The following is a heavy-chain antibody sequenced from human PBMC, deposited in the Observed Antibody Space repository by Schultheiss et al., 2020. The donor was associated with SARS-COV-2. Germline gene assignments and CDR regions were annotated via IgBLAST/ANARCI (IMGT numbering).Heavy chain of an antibody. J-gene: IGHJ6*02. D-gene: IGHD3-3*01. Sequence: GESLKISCAASGFTFSSYWMHWVRQAPGKGLVWVSRINSDGSSTSYADSVKGRFTISRDNAKNSLYLQMNSLRAEDTAVYYCARGSGIYDFWSGYPYQYYGMDVWGQGTTVTVSS. CDR2: INSDGSST. CDR1: GFTFSSYW. V-gene: IGHV3-74*01. CDR3: ARGSGIYDFWSGYPYQYYGMDV.